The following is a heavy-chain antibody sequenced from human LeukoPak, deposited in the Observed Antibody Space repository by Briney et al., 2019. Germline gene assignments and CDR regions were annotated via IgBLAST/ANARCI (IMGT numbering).Heavy chain of an antibody. V-gene: IGHV1-8*01. CDR1: GYTFTSYD. D-gene: IGHD6-6*01. CDR3: AAEYSSSSYFDY. J-gene: IGHJ4*02. Sequence: GASVKVSCKASGYTFTSYDINWVRQATGQGLEWMGWMNPDSGNTGYAQKFQGRVTMTRNTSISTAYMELSSLRSEDTAVYYCAAEYSSSSYFDYWGQGTLVTVSS. CDR2: MNPDSGNT.